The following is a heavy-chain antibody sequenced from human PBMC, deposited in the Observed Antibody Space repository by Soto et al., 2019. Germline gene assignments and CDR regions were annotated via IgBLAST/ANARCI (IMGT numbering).Heavy chain of an antibody. V-gene: IGHV1-18*04. CDR2: ISAYNGNT. J-gene: IGHJ6*02. CDR3: ARESMGSSSPRDYYYYGMDV. D-gene: IGHD6-6*01. CDR1: GYTFTSYG. Sequence: GASVKVSCKASGYTFTSYGISWVRQAPGQGLEWMGWISAYNGNTNYAQKLQGRVTMTTDTSTSTAYMELRSLRSDDTAVYYCARESMGSSSPRDYYYYGMDVWGQGTTVTVSS.